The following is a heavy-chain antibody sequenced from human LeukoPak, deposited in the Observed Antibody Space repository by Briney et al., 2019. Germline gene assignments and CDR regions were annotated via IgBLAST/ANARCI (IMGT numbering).Heavy chain of an antibody. J-gene: IGHJ4*02. CDR2: ISYNGFNT. CDR3: VKEVHSSGWSMYLDY. CDR1: GFTFSSYG. D-gene: IGHD6-19*01. V-gene: IGHV3-30*18. Sequence: GGSLRLSCAASGFTFSSYGMHWVRQAPGKGLEWVAVISYNGFNTYYADSVKGRFTISRDNSKNTLYLQMNSLRAEDTAVYYCVKEVHSSGWSMYLDYWGQGTLVTVSS.